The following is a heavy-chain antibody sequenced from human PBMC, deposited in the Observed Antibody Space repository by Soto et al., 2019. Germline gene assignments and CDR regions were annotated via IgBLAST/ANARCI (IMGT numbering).Heavy chain of an antibody. CDR3: ARPLSYSGWSGRPFHGMDV. CDR2: IDPSDSYT. J-gene: IGHJ6*02. V-gene: IGHV5-10-1*01. Sequence: PGESLKISCKGSGYSFTSYWISWVRQMPGKGLEWMGRIDPSDSYTNYSPSFQGHVTISADKSISTAYLQWSSLKASDTAMYYCARPLSYSGWSGRPFHGMDVWGQGTTVTVSS. D-gene: IGHD5-12*01. CDR1: GYSFTSYW.